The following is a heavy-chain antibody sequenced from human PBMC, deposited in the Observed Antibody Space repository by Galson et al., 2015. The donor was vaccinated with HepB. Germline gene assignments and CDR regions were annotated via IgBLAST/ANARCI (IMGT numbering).Heavy chain of an antibody. V-gene: IGHV4-59*03. Sequence: SETLSLTCTVSGGSMNSYYWSWIRQPPGKGLEWIGHMFDTGSAKYNPSFETRVTMSLDTSNNQFSLRLISVTPADTAVYYCSRIGLKYGHVWGNYRYIDWFDPWGQGLFVTVSS. CDR2: MFDTGSA. CDR1: GGSMNSYY. CDR3: SRIGLKYGHVWGNYRYIDWFDP. J-gene: IGHJ5*02. D-gene: IGHD3-16*02.